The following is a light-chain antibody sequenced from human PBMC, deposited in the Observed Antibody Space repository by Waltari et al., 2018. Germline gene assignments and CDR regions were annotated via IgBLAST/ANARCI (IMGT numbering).Light chain of an antibody. CDR1: GSDVGDYNY. CDR3: CSYAGAWV. J-gene: IGLJ3*02. CDR2: DVT. Sequence: QSALTQPRSVSGSPGQSVTMSCTGTGSDVGDYNYVSWYQLHPGKAPKLVIFDVTKRPSWVSDRLSRSKSGHSASLTVSRLQAEDGADYYCCSYAGAWVSGGGTKLPV. V-gene: IGLV2-11*01.